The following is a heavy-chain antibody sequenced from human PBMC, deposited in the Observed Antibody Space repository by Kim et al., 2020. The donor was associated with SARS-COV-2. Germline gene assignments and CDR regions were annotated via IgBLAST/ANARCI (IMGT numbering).Heavy chain of an antibody. Sequence: RFTISRDNSKNTLYLQMNSLRAEDTAVYYCAKALERCSGGSCSLGYGMDVWGQGTTVTVSS. CDR3: AKALERCSGGSCSLGYGMDV. D-gene: IGHD2-15*01. V-gene: IGHV3-23*01. J-gene: IGHJ6*02.